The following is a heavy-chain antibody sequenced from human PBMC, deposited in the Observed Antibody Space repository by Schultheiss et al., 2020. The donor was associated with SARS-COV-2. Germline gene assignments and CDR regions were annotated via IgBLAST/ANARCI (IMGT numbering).Heavy chain of an antibody. CDR1: GFTFSSYA. CDR2: ISGSGGST. V-gene: IGHV3-23*01. Sequence: GGSLRLSCAASGFTFSSYAMSWIRQAPGKGLEWVSAISGSGGSTYYADSVKGRFTISRDNSKNTLYLQMNSLRAEDTAVYYCAKDQYYYDITGPDYWGQGTLVTVSS. D-gene: IGHD3-22*01. J-gene: IGHJ4*02. CDR3: AKDQYYYDITGPDY.